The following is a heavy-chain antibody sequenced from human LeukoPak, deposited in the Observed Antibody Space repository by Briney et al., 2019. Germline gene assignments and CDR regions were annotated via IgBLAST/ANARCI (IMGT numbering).Heavy chain of an antibody. CDR2: ISSSSSYI. CDR3: ARDTVTTEAFDI. D-gene: IGHD4-17*01. V-gene: IGHV3-21*01. Sequence: GGSLRLSCAASGFTFSSYSMNWVRQAPGKGLEWVSSISSSSSYIYYADSEKGRFTISRDNAKNSLYLQMNSLRAEDTAVYYCARDTVTTEAFDIWGQGTMVTVSS. J-gene: IGHJ3*02. CDR1: GFTFSSYS.